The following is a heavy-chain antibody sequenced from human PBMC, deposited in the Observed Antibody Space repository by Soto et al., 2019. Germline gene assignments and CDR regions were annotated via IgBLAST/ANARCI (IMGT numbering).Heavy chain of an antibody. CDR1: GFTFSSYN. D-gene: IGHD3-3*01. CDR2: VSRSSSYI. Sequence: EVQLVESGGGLVKPGGSLRVSCAASGFTFSSYNMNWVRQAPGKGLEWVSSVSRSSSYIYYADSVKGRFTISRDNAKNSLYLQMNSLRAEDTAMYYCARDRRNFDFWSGSVWFDSWGQGALVTVSS. J-gene: IGHJ5*01. V-gene: IGHV3-21*01. CDR3: ARDRRNFDFWSGSVWFDS.